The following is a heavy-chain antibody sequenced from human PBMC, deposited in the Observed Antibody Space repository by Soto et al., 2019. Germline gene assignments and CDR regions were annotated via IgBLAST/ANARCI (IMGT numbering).Heavy chain of an antibody. CDR3: AKKVNSGPGSQYFDY. V-gene: IGHV3-23*01. CDR2: FRTSGDGGTT. D-gene: IGHD3-10*01. J-gene: IGHJ4*02. Sequence: GGSLRLSCAASGFTFSSYSMSWVRQAPGKGLEWVSGFRTSGDGGTTYYADSVKGRFTISRDNSENMLFLQMNSLRAEDTAIYYCAKKVNSGPGSQYFDYWGQGTLVTVSS. CDR1: GFTFSSYS.